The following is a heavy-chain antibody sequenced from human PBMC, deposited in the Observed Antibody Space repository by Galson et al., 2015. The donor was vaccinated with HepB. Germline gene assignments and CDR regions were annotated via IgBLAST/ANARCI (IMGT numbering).Heavy chain of an antibody. CDR1: GFTFSNYW. J-gene: IGHJ4*02. V-gene: IGHV3-7*03. Sequence: SLRLSCAASGFTFSNYWMNWVRQAPGKGPEWVAIINQDGSAKSYVDSAKGRFTISRDNAKNSLYLQMNSLGAEDTAVYYCARGSGSYPYWGQGTLVTVSS. CDR2: INQDGSAK. CDR3: ARGSGSYPY. D-gene: IGHD1-26*01.